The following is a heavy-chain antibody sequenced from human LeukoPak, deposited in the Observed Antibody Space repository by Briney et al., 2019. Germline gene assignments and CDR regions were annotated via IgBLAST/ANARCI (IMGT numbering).Heavy chain of an antibody. J-gene: IGHJ4*02. CDR1: GFSVSTYA. V-gene: IGHV3-23*01. D-gene: IGHD3-16*01. CDR2: ISVSGDNT. Sequence: GSLRLSCAASGFSVSTYAMSWVRQAPGKGLEWVSAISVSGDNTYYADSVKGRFTLLRDNSKNTLYLQMNRLRVEDTAVYYCAKEGGGADDYWGQGTLVTVSS. CDR3: AKEGGGADDY.